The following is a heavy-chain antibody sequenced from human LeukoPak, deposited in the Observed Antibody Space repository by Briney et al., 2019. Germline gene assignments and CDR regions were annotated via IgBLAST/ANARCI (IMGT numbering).Heavy chain of an antibody. D-gene: IGHD6-6*01. CDR3: ARGPNSNWSGLDF. CDR2: ISPTGSTT. Sequence: GGSLRLSCAASGLTFSSHWMHWARQLPGKGLVWVSRISPTGSTTSYADSVKGRFTVSRDNAKNTLYLQVNNLRAEDTAVYYCARGPNSNWSGLDFWGQGTLLTVSS. J-gene: IGHJ4*02. V-gene: IGHV3-74*01. CDR1: GLTFSSHW.